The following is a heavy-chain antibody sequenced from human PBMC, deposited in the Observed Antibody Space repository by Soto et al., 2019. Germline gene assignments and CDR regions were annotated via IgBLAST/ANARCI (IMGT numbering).Heavy chain of an antibody. CDR1: GFTFSSYA. CDR3: ARGQDSSGYYYVWHYYYYGMDV. V-gene: IGHV3-30-3*01. D-gene: IGHD3-22*01. Sequence: PGGSLRLSCAASGFTFSSYAMHWVRQAPGKGLEWVAVISYDGSNKYYADSVKGRFTISRDNSKNTLYLQMNSLRAEDTAVYYCARGQDSSGYYYVWHYYYYGMDVWGQGTTVTVSS. J-gene: IGHJ6*02. CDR2: ISYDGSNK.